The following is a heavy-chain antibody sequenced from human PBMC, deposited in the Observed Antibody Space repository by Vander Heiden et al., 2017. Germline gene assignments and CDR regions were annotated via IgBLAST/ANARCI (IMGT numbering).Heavy chain of an antibody. J-gene: IGHJ3*02. CDR1: GFPFIRYA. CDR3: GKAGLVRGSNFHSDAFDM. Sequence: EVRLLESGGGLVQPGGSLSLSCEASGFPFIRYAMGGVPQTPGKGLELVSTISGPGSATYYADSGRFTISRDNSENMVFLQMNSLGAEDTAVYYCGKAGLVRGSNFHSDAFDMWGQGTKVTVSS. D-gene: IGHD3-10*01. CDR2: ISGPGSAT. V-gene: IGHV3-23*01.